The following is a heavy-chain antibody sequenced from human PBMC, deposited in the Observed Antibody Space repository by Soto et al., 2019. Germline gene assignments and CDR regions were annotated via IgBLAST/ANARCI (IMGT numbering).Heavy chain of an antibody. CDR2: IIPIFGTA. CDR1: GGTFSSYA. V-gene: IGHV1-69*06. CDR3: ARGAVYISSWYVRGSYYFDY. D-gene: IGHD6-13*01. Sequence: QVQLVQSGAEVKKPGSSVKVSCKASGGTFSSYAISWVRQAPGQGLEWMGGIIPIFGTANYAQKFQGRVTITADKSTSTAYMEISSLRSEDTAVYYCARGAVYISSWYVRGSYYFDYWGQGTLVTVSS. J-gene: IGHJ4*02.